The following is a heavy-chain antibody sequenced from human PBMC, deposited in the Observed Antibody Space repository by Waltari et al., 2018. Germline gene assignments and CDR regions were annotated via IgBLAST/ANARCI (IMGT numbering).Heavy chain of an antibody. J-gene: IGHJ3*01. CDR2: VSYSGTT. V-gene: IGHV4-39*01. D-gene: IGHD5-12*01. CDR1: RVSINSNRHY. Sequence: QIRLQESGPRLVRPSETLSPICLVSRVSINSNRHYWAWIRQSPGQGLEWIGTVSYSGTTYISPSLKSRVSVSRDTSKNQVSLILGSVTAADMAVYYCATYIGASVGTAAFDVWGQGTMVTVSS. CDR3: ATYIGASVGTAAFDV.